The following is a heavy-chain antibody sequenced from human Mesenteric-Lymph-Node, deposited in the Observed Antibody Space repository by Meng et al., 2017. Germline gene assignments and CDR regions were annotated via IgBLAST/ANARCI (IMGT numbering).Heavy chain of an antibody. D-gene: IGHD6-19*01. CDR1: GYTFTDFG. J-gene: IGHJ4*02. V-gene: IGHV1-18*01. CDR3: TRDLGGVPGSFFDF. CDR2: ISAYNGNR. Sequence: QVQLVQAGPEVKEPGVSLKVSCKASGYTFTDFGISWVRQAPGQGLEWMGWISAYNGNRDYAQKFQGRVTMTTDTSTSTTYLELRNLGSDDTAVFYCTRDLGGVPGSFFDFWGQGTLVTVSS.